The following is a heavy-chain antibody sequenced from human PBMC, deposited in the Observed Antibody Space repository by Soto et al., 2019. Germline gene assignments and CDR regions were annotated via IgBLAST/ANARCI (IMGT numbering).Heavy chain of an antibody. Sequence: QVQLQESGPGLVKPSQTLSLTCTVYGGSISSGGYYWSWIRQHPGKGMEWIGYIYYSGSTYYNPSLKSRVTTSVDPSKYQFSLKLSAVTAADTAVYYCARDARRTEWSDAFDIWVQGTMVTVSS. CDR3: ARDARRTEWSDAFDI. V-gene: IGHV4-31*03. J-gene: IGHJ3*02. CDR1: GGSISSGGYY. CDR2: IYYSGST. D-gene: IGHD3-3*01.